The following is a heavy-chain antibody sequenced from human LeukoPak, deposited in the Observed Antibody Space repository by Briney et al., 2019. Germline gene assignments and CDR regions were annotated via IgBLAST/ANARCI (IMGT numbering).Heavy chain of an antibody. D-gene: IGHD6-6*01. CDR2: IRYDGSNK. J-gene: IGHJ4*02. CDR1: GFTFSSYG. V-gene: IGHV3-30*02. CDR3: AKDQYSSSYYFDY. Sequence: GGSLRLSCAASGFTFSSYGMHWVRQAPGKGLEWVAFIRYDGSNKYYTDSVKGRFTISRDNSKNTPYLQMNSLRAEDTAVYHCAKDQYSSSYYFDYWGQGTLVTVSS.